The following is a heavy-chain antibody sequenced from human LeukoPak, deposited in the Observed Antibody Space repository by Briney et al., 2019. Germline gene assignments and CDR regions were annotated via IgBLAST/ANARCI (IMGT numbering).Heavy chain of an antibody. CDR2: ISHSGST. D-gene: IGHD5-12*01. V-gene: IGHV4-61*01. CDR3: ARDIGGYDAPFDY. J-gene: IGHJ4*02. Sequence: KASETLSLTCTVSGGSVSSGSYNWTWIRQSPGKGLEWIGCISHSGSTNYNPSLKSRVTISVDTSKNQFSLKLSSVTAADTAVYYCARDIGGYDAPFDYWGQGTLVTVSS. CDR1: GGSVSSGSYN.